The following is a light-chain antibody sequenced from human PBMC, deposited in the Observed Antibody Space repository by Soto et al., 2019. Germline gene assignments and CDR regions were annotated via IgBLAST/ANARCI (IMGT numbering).Light chain of an antibody. CDR3: QQRSNWPPEYT. CDR2: GAS. J-gene: IGKJ2*01. CDR1: QSVSSSY. V-gene: IGKV3D-20*02. Sequence: EIVLTQSPGTLSLSPGERATLSCRASQSVSSSYLAWYQQKPGQAPRVLIHGASSRATGIPDRFSGSGSGTDFTLTISRLEPEDFAVYYCQQRSNWPPEYTFGQGTKLEIK.